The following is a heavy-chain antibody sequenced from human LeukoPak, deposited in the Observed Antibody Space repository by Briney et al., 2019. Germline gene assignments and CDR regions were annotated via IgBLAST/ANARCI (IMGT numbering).Heavy chain of an antibody. CDR2: MYYDGISK. CDR1: GFTFSSYG. J-gene: IGHJ4*02. Sequence: QPGESLRLSCAACGFTFSSYGMHWVRQAPGKGLEWVAVMYYDGISKYYADSVKGRFTISRDNSMNTLYLQMNSLRAEDTAVYFCARDLYCSGGSCLYFDYWGQGTLVTVSS. V-gene: IGHV3-33*01. CDR3: ARDLYCSGGSCLYFDY. D-gene: IGHD2-15*01.